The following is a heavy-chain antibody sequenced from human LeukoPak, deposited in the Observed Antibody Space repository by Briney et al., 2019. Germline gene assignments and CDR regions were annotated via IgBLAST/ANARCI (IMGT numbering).Heavy chain of an antibody. CDR3: AKPQVVAATPFDY. J-gene: IGHJ4*02. D-gene: IGHD2-15*01. CDR2: ISGSAIST. V-gene: IGHV3-23*01. CDR1: GFTFSSYA. Sequence: GGSLRLSCAASGFTFSSYAMSWVRQAPGKGLEWVSAISGSAISTYYADSVKGRFTISRDNSENTLYLQMNSLRAEDTAVYYCAKPQVVAATPFDYWGQGTLVTVSS.